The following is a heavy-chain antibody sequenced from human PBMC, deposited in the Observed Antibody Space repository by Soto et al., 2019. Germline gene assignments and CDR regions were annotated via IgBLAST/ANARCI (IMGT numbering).Heavy chain of an antibody. CDR1: GGTFSSYA. Sequence: QVQLVQSGAEVKKPGSSVKVSCKASGGTFSSYAISWVRQAPGQGLEWMGGIIPIFGTANYAQKFHGRVTITADESTSTAYMELSSLRSEDTAVYYCARGRPIAARPGGHFDYWGQGTLVTVSS. D-gene: IGHD6-6*01. CDR2: IIPIFGTA. J-gene: IGHJ4*02. V-gene: IGHV1-69*01. CDR3: ARGRPIAARPGGHFDY.